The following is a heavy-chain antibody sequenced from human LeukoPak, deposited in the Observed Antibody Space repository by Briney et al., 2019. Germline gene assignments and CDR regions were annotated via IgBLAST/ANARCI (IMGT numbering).Heavy chain of an antibody. Sequence: GGSLRLSCAASGFTLSSEWMHWVRHAPGKGLVWVSRMYSDGGRTNYADSVKGRFTISSDNAENTLYLELSSLRAEDTAVYYCTGSGAGGAFDIWGQGTMVGVSS. CDR1: GFTLSSEW. D-gene: IGHD3-10*01. CDR3: TGSGAGGAFDI. J-gene: IGHJ3*02. CDR2: MYSDGGRT. V-gene: IGHV3-74*01.